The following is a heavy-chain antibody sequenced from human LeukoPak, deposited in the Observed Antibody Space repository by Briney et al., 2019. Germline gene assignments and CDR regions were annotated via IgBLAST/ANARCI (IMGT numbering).Heavy chain of an antibody. J-gene: IGHJ4*02. CDR2: INPNSGGT. CDR3: ARVPPWRESGRWRFDY. CDR1: GYTFTGYY. D-gene: IGHD1-26*01. V-gene: IGHV1-2*02. Sequence: ASVKVSCKASGYTFTGYYMHWVRQAPGRGLEWMGWINPNSGGTNYAQKFQGRVTMTRDTSISTAHMELSRLRSDDTAVYYCARVPPWRESGRWRFDYWGQGTLVTVSS.